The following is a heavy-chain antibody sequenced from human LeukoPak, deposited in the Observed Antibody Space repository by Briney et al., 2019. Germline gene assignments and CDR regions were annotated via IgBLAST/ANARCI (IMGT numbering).Heavy chain of an antibody. CDR1: GGSISSGDYY. CDR3: ASTVDTAMGNWFDP. CDR2: IYYSGST. J-gene: IGHJ5*02. D-gene: IGHD5-18*01. V-gene: IGHV4-30-4*01. Sequence: SGTLSLTCTVFGGSISSGDYYWSWIRQPPGKGLEWIGYIYYSGSTYYNPSLKSRVTISVDTSKNQFSLKLSSVTAADTAVYYCASTVDTAMGNWFDPWGQGTLVTVSS.